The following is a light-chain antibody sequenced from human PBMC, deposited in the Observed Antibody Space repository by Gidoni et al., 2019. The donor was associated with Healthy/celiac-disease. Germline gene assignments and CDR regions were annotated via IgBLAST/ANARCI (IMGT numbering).Light chain of an antibody. CDR1: QSISSY. Sequence: DIQMTPSPSSLSASVGDRVTITCRASQSISSYLNWYQQKPGKAPKLLIYAASSLQSGVPSRFSGSGSGTDFTLTISSLQPEDFETYYCQQSYSTPMYTFGKGTKLEIK. CDR2: AAS. J-gene: IGKJ2*01. CDR3: QQSYSTPMYT. V-gene: IGKV1-39*01.